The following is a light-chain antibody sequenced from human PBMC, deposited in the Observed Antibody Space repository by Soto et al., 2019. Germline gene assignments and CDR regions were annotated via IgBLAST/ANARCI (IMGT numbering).Light chain of an antibody. V-gene: IGLV2-8*01. CDR1: SSDVGAYDY. J-gene: IGLJ1*01. CDR2: EIN. Sequence: QSVLTQPPSASGSPGQSVTISCTGTSSDVGAYDYVSWYQQHPGKAPKLMIYEINKRPSGVSDRFSGSKSGNTAYLTVSGLQAEDEADYYCSSFAGSNNFPYVFGTGTKVTVL. CDR3: SSFAGSNNFPYV.